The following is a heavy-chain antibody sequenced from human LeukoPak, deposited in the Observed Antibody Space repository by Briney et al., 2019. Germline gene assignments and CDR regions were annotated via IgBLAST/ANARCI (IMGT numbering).Heavy chain of an antibody. CDR2: IRYDGSNK. CDR3: AKGSRCSSTSCYMFDFDY. V-gene: IGHV3-30*02. CDR1: GFTFSSYG. Sequence: GGSLRLSCAASGFTFSSYGMHWVRPAPGKGLEWVAFIRYDGSNKYYADSVKGRFTISRDNSKNTLYLQMNSLRAEDTAVYYCAKGSRCSSTSCYMFDFDYWGQGTLVTVSS. J-gene: IGHJ4*02. D-gene: IGHD2-2*02.